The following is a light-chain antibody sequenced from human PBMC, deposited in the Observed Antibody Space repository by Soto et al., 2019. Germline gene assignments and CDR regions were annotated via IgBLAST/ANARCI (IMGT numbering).Light chain of an antibody. J-gene: IGKJ4*01. V-gene: IGKV3-15*01. Sequence: EIVMTQSPATLSVSPWARATLSCRASQTVTSNLAWYQQKPGQAPRLLIYGASTRATGIPARFSGSGSGTEFTLTISRLEPEDFAVYYCQQYDNSPLTFGGGTKVDIK. CDR3: QQYDNSPLT. CDR1: QTVTSN. CDR2: GAS.